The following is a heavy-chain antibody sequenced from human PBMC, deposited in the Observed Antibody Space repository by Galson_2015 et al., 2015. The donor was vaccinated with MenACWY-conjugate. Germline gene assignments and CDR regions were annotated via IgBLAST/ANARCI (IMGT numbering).Heavy chain of an antibody. J-gene: IGHJ4*02. V-gene: IGHV3-74*01. CDR2: IKADGSFS. CDR1: GFTFNNYW. D-gene: IGHD1-1*01. CDR3: ARDNNWSFDS. Sequence: SLRLSCAASGFTFNNYWMHWVRQPPGKRLEWISYIKADGSFSNYADSVKGRFTISTDNAKNMVYLQMDGLGDEDTAVYFCARDNNWSFDSWGQGTLVTVSS.